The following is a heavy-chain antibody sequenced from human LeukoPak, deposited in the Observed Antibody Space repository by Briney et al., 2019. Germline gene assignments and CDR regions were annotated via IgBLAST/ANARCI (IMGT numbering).Heavy chain of an antibody. CDR1: GFTFSSYA. CDR3: AKEKVGYCSSTSCFDGYDY. J-gene: IGHJ4*02. D-gene: IGHD2-2*01. CDR2: ISGSGGST. V-gene: IGHV3-23*01. Sequence: GGSLRLSCAASGFTFSSYAMSWVRQIPGKGLEWVSAISGSGGSTYYADSVKGRSSISRDNSKNTLYLQLNSLRAEDTAVYYCAKEKVGYCSSTSCFDGYDYWGQGTLVTVSS.